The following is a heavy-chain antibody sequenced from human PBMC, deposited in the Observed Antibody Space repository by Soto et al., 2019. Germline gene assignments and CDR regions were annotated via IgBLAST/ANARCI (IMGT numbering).Heavy chain of an antibody. CDR3: ATVWAYSSKGDAFDI. D-gene: IGHD6-19*01. V-gene: IGHV1-3*01. J-gene: IGHJ3*02. CDR1: RGTFASYP. Sequence: ASVDVCFKACRGTFASYPMQWVRQAPGQRLEWMGWINAGNGNTKYSQKFQGRVTITRDTSASTAYMELSSLRSEDTAVYYCATVWAYSSKGDAFDIWGQGTMVTVSS. CDR2: INAGNGNT.